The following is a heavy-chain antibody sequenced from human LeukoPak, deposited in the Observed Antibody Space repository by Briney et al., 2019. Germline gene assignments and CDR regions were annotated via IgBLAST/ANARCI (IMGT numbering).Heavy chain of an antibody. V-gene: IGHV3-23*01. CDR3: AKESYDFWSGYYKEAWDY. J-gene: IGHJ4*02. CDR1: GFTFSSYA. D-gene: IGHD3-3*01. Sequence: GGSLRLSCAASGFTFSSYAMSWVRQAPGKRQEWVSAISGSGGSTYYADSVKGRFAISRDNSKNTLYLQMNSLRAEDTAVYYCAKESYDFWSGYYKEAWDYWGQGTLVTVSS. CDR2: ISGSGGST.